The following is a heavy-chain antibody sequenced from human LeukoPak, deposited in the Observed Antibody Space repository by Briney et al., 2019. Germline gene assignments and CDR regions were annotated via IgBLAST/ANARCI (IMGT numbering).Heavy chain of an antibody. J-gene: IGHJ3*02. CDR1: GFTFSSYA. D-gene: IGHD1-26*01. CDR3: AKDLGGPDAFDI. V-gene: IGHV3-23*01. CDR2: ISGSGGST. Sequence: PGGSLRLSCAASGFTFSSYAMSWVRRAPGKGLEWVSAISGSGGSTYYADSVKGRFTISRDNSKNTLYLQMNSLRAEDTAVYYCAKDLGGPDAFDIWGQGTMVTVSS.